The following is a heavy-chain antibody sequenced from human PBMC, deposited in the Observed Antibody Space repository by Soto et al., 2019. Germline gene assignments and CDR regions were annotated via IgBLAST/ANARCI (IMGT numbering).Heavy chain of an antibody. D-gene: IGHD6-19*01. CDR1: GFIFGSYT. Sequence: HPGGSLRLSCAASGFIFGSYTMNWVRQAPGKGLEWVSSISSSSFTLYYADSVKGRFSISRDNAKNSLYLQMNSLRDEDTAVYYCATGNGWQHNWGQGTLVTVSS. V-gene: IGHV3-48*02. J-gene: IGHJ4*02. CDR3: ATGNGWQHN. CDR2: ISSSSFTL.